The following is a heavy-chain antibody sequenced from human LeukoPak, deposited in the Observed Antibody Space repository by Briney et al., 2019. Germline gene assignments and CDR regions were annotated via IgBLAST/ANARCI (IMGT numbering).Heavy chain of an antibody. J-gene: IGHJ3*02. CDR3: ARWVPDPSTPSDALDI. D-gene: IGHD3-10*01. CDR1: GGSFSGYY. Sequence: PSETLSLTCAVYGGSFSGYYWSWIRQPPGKGLEWIGEINHSGSTNFNPSLKSRVTISVDTSKNQFSLKLSSVTAADTAVYYCARWVPDPSTPSDALDIWGQGTMVTVSS. V-gene: IGHV4-34*01. CDR2: INHSGST.